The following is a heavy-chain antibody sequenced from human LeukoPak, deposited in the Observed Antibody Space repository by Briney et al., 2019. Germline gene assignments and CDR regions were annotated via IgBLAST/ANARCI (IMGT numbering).Heavy chain of an antibody. CDR1: GFSFSTYS. V-gene: IGHV3-49*04. D-gene: IGHD5-12*01. J-gene: IGHJ4*02. CDR3: TRVRYGGYGALDY. CDR2: IRSKAYGGTT. Sequence: GGSLRLSCAASGFSFSTYSMNWVRQAPGKGLEWVGFIRSKAYGGTTEYAASVKGRFTISRDDSKSIAYLQMNSLKTEDTAVYYCTRVRYGGYGALDYWGQGTLVTVSS.